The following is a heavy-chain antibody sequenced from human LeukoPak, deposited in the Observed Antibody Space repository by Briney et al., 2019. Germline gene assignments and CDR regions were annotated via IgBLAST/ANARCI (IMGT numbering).Heavy chain of an antibody. D-gene: IGHD2-21*02. CDR1: GFTFSKVW. CDR3: TTDVNRFMVTASS. J-gene: IGHJ5*02. V-gene: IGHV3-15*01. CDR2: IRSKTDGGAS. Sequence: GGSLRPSCAASGFTFSKVWMTWVRQAPGKGLGWVGRIRSKTDGGASEYAAPVKGRFSISRDDSNNTLYLEMISLKAEDTAIYYCTTDVNRFMVTASSWGQGTLVTVSS.